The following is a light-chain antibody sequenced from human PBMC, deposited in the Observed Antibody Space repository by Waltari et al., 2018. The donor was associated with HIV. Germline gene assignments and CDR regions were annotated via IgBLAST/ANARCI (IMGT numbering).Light chain of an antibody. J-gene: IGKJ4*01. Sequence: EIVLTQSPATLSLSPGERATLFCSASQTVNTYLAWYQQKPGQAPSLVIYDASTRATGVPARFSGSGSGTDFTLTISSLEPDDVAVYYCQQRTDSITFGGGTKVRSN. CDR1: QTVNTY. CDR2: DAS. CDR3: QQRTDSIT. V-gene: IGKV3-11*01.